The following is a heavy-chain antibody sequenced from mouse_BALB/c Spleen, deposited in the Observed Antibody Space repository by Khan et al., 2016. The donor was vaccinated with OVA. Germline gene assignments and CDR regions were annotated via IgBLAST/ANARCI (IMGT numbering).Heavy chain of an antibody. CDR2: INPSNGDT. J-gene: IGHJ3*01. V-gene: IGHV1S81*02. Sequence: QVQLQQPGAELVKPGASVKISCKASGYTFTSFYMYWVKQRPGQGLEWIGGINPSNGDTHFYEKFKSKATLTVDKSSTTAYMQFSSLTSEDSAVXYCARSGYGNPFAFWGQGTLVTVSA. D-gene: IGHD2-1*01. CDR1: GYTFTSFY. CDR3: ARSGYGNPFAF.